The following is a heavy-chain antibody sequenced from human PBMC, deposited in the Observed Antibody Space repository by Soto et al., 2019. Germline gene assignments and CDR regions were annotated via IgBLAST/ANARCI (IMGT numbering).Heavy chain of an antibody. CDR2: IYYSGST. Sequence: PSETLSLTCTASGGSISSSSYYWGWIRQPPGKGLEWVGSIYYSGSTFHNPSLKSRVTISVDTSKNQFSLKLSSVTAADTAVYYCARRSPGGGSGSYGRWFDPWGQGTLVTVSS. CDR1: GGSISSSSYY. CDR3: ARRSPGGGSGSYGRWFDP. J-gene: IGHJ5*02. V-gene: IGHV4-39*01. D-gene: IGHD3-10*01.